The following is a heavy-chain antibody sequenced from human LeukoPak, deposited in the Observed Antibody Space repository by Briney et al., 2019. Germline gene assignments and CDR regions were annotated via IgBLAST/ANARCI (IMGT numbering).Heavy chain of an antibody. D-gene: IGHD6-13*01. J-gene: IGHJ4*02. CDR3: ARWDIPTADIDY. CDR2: IRFDESHR. Sequence: GGSLRLSCAASGFTFSSYGMHWVRQAPGKGLEWVAVIRFDESHRYYADSVKGRFTISRDNSKDTLFLQMNSLRAEGTALYYCARWDIPTADIDYWGQGTLVTVSS. V-gene: IGHV3-33*01. CDR1: GFTFSSYG.